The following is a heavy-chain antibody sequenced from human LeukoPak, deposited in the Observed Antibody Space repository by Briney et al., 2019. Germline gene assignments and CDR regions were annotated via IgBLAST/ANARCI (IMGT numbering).Heavy chain of an antibody. Sequence: GASVKVSCKASGYTLTGYYMHWVRQAPGQGLEWMGRINPSSGGTNYAQKFQGRVTMTRDTSISTAYMELSRLRSDDTAVYYCAQLWTSYGMDVWGQGTTVTVSS. CDR1: GYTLTGYY. J-gene: IGHJ6*02. D-gene: IGHD5-18*01. CDR3: AQLWTSYGMDV. CDR2: INPSSGGT. V-gene: IGHV1-2*06.